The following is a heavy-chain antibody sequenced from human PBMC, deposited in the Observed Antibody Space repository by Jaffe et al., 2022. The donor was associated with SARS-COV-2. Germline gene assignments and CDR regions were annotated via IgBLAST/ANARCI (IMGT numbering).Heavy chain of an antibody. J-gene: IGHJ6*03. CDR2: IYYTGNT. V-gene: IGHV4-61*01. D-gene: IGHD3-22*01. CDR3: ARDYSDYFDSSNYPFAYMDV. CDR1: GDSVSSGSYY. Sequence: QVQLQESGPGLVKPSETLSLTCTVSGDSVSSGSYYWSWIRQPPGKGLEWIGCIYYTGNTNYNPSLKSRVTISVDTSKNQFSLKLSSVTAADTAMYYCARDYSDYFDSSNYPFAYMDVWGKGTTVTVSS.